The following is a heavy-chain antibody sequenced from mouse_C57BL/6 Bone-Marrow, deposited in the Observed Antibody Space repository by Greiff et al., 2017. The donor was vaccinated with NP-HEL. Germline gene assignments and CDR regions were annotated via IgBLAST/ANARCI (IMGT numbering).Heavy chain of an antibody. V-gene: IGHV2-5*01. Sequence: QVQLQQSGPGLVQPSQSLSITCTVSGFSLTSYGVHWVRQSPGKGLEWLGVIWRGGSTDYKAAFMSRLSITKDNSKSQVFFIMHSLQADDTAIYYCARFITTVVATSYYAIDYWGQGTSVTVSS. CDR1: GFSLTSYG. J-gene: IGHJ4*01. CDR2: IWRGGST. CDR3: ARFITTVVATSYYAIDY. D-gene: IGHD1-1*01.